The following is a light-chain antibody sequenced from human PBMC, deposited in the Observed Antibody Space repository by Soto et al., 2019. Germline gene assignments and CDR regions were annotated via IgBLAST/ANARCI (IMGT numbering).Light chain of an antibody. Sequence: IVLTQSPCTLSVSPGERATLSCGASQSVSNNYLAWYQQKPGQATRLLIYGASNRATGIPDRFSGSGSGTDFTLTISRLEPEDFAVYYCQQYGSSGTFGQGTKVDIK. J-gene: IGKJ1*01. V-gene: IGKV3-20*01. CDR3: QQYGSSGT. CDR2: GAS. CDR1: QSVSNNY.